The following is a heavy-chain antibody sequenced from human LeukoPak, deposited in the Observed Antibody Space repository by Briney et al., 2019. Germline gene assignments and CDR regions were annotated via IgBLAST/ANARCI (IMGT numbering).Heavy chain of an antibody. J-gene: IGHJ4*02. V-gene: IGHV7-4-1*02. CDR2: ITTDTGNP. Sequence: ASVKVSCKASGYTFTNYAINWVRQAPGQGLEWMGWITTDTGNPTYAQGFTGRFVFSLDTSVSTAYLQISSLKAEDTAVYYCAREASRDRMPSGYWGQGTLVTVSS. CDR3: AREASRDRMPSGY. CDR1: GYTFTNYA. D-gene: IGHD2-2*01.